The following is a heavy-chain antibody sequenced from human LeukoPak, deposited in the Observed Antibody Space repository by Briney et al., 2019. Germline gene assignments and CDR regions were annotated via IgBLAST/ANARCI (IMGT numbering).Heavy chain of an antibody. CDR1: GGSISSYY. J-gene: IGHJ4*02. Sequence: PSETLSLTCTVSGGSISSYYWSWVRQPPGKGLEWIGHIYYSGSANYNPSLTSRVTISIDTSKNQFSLKLSSVTAADTAVYYCARGSVTSDYWGQGTLVTVSS. V-gene: IGHV4-59*01. D-gene: IGHD3-10*01. CDR2: IYYSGSA. CDR3: ARGSVTSDY.